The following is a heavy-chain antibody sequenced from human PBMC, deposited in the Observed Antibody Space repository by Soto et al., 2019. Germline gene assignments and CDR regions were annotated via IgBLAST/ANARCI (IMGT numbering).Heavy chain of an antibody. D-gene: IGHD3-22*01. Sequence: PGGSLRLSCAASGFTFNNYAMSWVRQAPGKGLEWVSTISGSGGSTYQADSVKGRFTISRDNSKNTLYLQMNSLRAEDTAVYYCAKSPIIGVGRGAFDIWGQGTMVTVSS. CDR1: GFTFNNYA. CDR3: AKSPIIGVGRGAFDI. V-gene: IGHV3-23*01. J-gene: IGHJ3*02. CDR2: ISGSGGST.